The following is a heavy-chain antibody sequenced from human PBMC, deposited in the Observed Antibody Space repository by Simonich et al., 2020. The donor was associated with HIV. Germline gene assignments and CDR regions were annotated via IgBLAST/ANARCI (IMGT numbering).Heavy chain of an antibody. CDR1: GGSFSGYY. CDR3: ARRSGYDLDY. D-gene: IGHD5-12*01. CDR2: INHSEST. J-gene: IGHJ4*02. V-gene: IGHV4-34*01. Sequence: QVQLQQWGAGLLKPSETLSLTCAVYGGSFSGYYWGWIRQPPGKGLEWIGEINHSESTNYNPSLKIRVTISVDTSKNQFSLKVSSVTAADTAVYYCARRSGYDLDYWGQGTLVTVSS.